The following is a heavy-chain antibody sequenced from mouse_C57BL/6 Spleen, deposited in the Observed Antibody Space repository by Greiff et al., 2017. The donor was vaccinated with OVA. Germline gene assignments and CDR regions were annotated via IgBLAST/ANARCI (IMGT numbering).Heavy chain of an antibody. J-gene: IGHJ1*03. CDR2: ISYDGSN. CDR1: GYSITSGYY. V-gene: IGHV3-6*01. CDR3: ARGAGTGWYFDV. D-gene: IGHD4-1*01. Sequence: EVKLMESGPGLVKPSQSLSLTCSVTGYSITSGYYWNWIRQFPGNKLEWMGYISYDGSNNYNPSLKNRISITRDTSKNQFFLKLNSVTTEDTATYYCARGAGTGWYFDVWGTGTTVTVSS.